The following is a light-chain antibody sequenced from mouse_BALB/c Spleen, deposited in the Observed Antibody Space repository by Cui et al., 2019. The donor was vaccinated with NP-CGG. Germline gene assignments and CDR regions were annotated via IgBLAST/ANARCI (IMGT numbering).Light chain of an antibody. CDR3: ALWYSNHWV. CDR1: TGAVTTSNY. Sequence: QAVVTQESALTTSPGETVTLTCRSSTGAVTTSNYANWVQEKPDNLFTGLIGGSNNRAQGVPDRFSGTMIGDKDALTITGAQTEDEAIYFCALWYSNHWVFGGGTKLTVL. V-gene: IGLV1*01. CDR2: GSN. J-gene: IGLJ1*01.